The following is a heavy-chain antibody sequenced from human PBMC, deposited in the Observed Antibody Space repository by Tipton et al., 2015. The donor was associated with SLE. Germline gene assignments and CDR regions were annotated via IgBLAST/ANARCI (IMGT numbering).Heavy chain of an antibody. J-gene: IGHJ4*02. Sequence: GSLRLSCAASGFIFSSYAMSWVRQAPGKGLEWVSVISGSGYTTYYADSVKGRFTISRDSSKNTLYLQMNSLRPEDTAVYYCTKEDDFWSGWFDYWGQGTLVTVSS. V-gene: IGHV3-23*01. D-gene: IGHD3-3*01. CDR2: ISGSGYTT. CDR3: TKEDDFWSGWFDY. CDR1: GFIFSSYA.